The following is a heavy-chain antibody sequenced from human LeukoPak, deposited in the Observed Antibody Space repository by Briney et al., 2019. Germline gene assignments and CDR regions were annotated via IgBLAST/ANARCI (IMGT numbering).Heavy chain of an antibody. CDR3: ARGRPYSGGYHLDY. V-gene: IGHV4-39*01. CDR2: IYYSGST. CDR1: DDSARSDNYY. Sequence: SETLSLTCTVSDDSARSDNYYGGWVRQPPGRGLEWIGNIYYSGSTYYNPSLKSRVTMSVDTSKNQFFLKLNSVTAADTAVYYCARGRPYSGGYHLDYWGQGTLVTVSA. J-gene: IGHJ4*02. D-gene: IGHD1-26*01.